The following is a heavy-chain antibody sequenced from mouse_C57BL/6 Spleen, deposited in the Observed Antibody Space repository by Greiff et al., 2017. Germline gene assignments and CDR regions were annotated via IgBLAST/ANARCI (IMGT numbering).Heavy chain of an antibody. CDR1: GYTFTSYW. Sequence: VQLQQPGAELVKPGASVKLSCKASGYTFTSYWMHWVKQRPGQGLEWIGMINPNSGSTNYNEKFTSKATLTVDKSSSTAYMQLSSLTSEDSAVYYCARSNYAMDDWGPGTSVTVSS. CDR3: ARSNYAMDD. CDR2: INPNSGST. V-gene: IGHV1-64*01. J-gene: IGHJ4*01.